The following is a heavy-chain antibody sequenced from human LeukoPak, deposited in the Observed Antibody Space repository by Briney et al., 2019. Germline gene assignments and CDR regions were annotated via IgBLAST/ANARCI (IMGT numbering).Heavy chain of an antibody. D-gene: IGHD3-3*02. V-gene: IGHV4-38-2*02. CDR1: GYSISSGFH. J-gene: IGHJ1*01. CDR3: ARDIRAGPAQYFQH. Sequence: PEALSVSCAVPGYSISSGFHWGWTGKLPGKGLEGFGRFYLSGSTYYNPSLKRRVTISVDTTKNQFSVKLSSVTAADTAVYYCARDIRAGPAQYFQHWGQGTLVTVSS. CDR2: FYLSGST.